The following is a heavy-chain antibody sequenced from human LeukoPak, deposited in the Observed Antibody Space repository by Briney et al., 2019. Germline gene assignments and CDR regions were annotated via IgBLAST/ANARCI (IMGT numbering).Heavy chain of an antibody. Sequence: ASVKVSCKASGYTFTGYYMHWVRQAPGQGLEWMGWINPNSGGTNYAQKFQGRVTMTRDTSISTAYMELSRLRSDDTAVYYCARSGCSSTSCYLPYYYYYMDVWGKGTTVTVSS. D-gene: IGHD2-2*01. CDR3: ARSGCSSTSCYLPYYYYYMDV. CDR2: INPNSGGT. J-gene: IGHJ6*03. V-gene: IGHV1-2*02. CDR1: GYTFTGYY.